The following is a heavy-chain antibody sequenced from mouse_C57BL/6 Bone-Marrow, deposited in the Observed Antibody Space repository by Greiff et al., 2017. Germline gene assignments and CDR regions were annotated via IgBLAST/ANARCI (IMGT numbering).Heavy chain of an antibody. CDR1: GFTFSDYG. CDR3: ASGYYFDC. CDR2: ISSGSSTI. V-gene: IGHV5-17*01. J-gene: IGHJ2*01. Sequence: EVKLVESGGGLVKPGGSLKLSCAASGFTFSDYGMHWVRQAPEKGLEWVAYISSGSSTIYYADTVKGRFTISRDNAKNILFLQMTSLRSEDTAMYYCASGYYFDCWGQGTTLTVAS.